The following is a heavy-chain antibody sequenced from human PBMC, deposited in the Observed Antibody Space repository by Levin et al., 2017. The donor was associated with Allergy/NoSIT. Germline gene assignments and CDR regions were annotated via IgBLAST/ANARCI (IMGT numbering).Heavy chain of an antibody. D-gene: IGHD3-10*01. J-gene: IGHJ3*02. V-gene: IGHV4-59*01. CDR2: IYYSGST. Sequence: SETLSLTCTVSGGSINKFYWGWFRQPPGKGLEWIGYIYYSGSTNYNPSLKSRVTISVDTSENQFSLNLSSVTAADKAVYYCATIRQYDYGSGGYGGFDIWGHGTMVTVSS. CDR1: GGSINKFY. CDR3: ATIRQYDYGSGGYGGFDI.